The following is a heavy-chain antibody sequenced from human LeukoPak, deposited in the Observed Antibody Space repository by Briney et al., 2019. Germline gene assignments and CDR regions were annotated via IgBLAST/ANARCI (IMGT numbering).Heavy chain of an antibody. CDR1: GFTFSSYA. D-gene: IGHD5-12*01. CDR2: ISSNGGST. CDR3: ARARGYEYYYYGMDV. J-gene: IGHJ6*02. Sequence: GGSLRLSCAASGFTFSSYATHWVRQAPGKGLEYVSAISSNGGSTYYANSVKGRFTISRDNSKNTLYLQMGSLRAEDMAVYYCARARGYEYYYYGMDVWGQGTTVTVSS. V-gene: IGHV3-64*01.